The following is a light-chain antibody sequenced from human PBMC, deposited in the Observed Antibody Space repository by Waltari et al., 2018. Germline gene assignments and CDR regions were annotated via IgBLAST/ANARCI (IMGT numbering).Light chain of an antibody. Sequence: QLVLTQSPSASASLGASVKLTCTLSSGHSSNIIAWLQKRPEKGPRYLMKVNSDGSHTKGDEIPDRFSGSSSGAERYLTISSLRSEDEADYYCQTVGHGTWVFGGGTKLTVL. J-gene: IGLJ3*02. CDR3: QTVGHGTWV. CDR2: VNSDGSH. CDR1: SGHSSNI. V-gene: IGLV4-69*01.